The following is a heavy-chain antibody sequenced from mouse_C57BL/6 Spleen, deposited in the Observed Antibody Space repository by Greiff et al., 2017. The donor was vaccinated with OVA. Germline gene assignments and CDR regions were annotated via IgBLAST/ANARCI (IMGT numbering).Heavy chain of an antibody. CDR1: GYTFTDYN. D-gene: IGHD1-1*01. CDR2: INPNNGGT. J-gene: IGHJ1*03. Sequence: EVKLQESGPELVKPGASVKIPCKASGYTFTDYNMDWVKQSHGKSLEWIGDINPNNGGTIYNQKFKGKATLTVDKSSSTAYMELRSLTSEDTAVYYCARYYGSRLWYFDVWGTGTTVTVSS. V-gene: IGHV1-18*01. CDR3: ARYYGSRLWYFDV.